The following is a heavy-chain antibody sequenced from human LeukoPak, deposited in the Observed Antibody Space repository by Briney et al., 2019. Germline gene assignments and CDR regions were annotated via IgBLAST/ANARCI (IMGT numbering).Heavy chain of an antibody. D-gene: IGHD1-26*01. J-gene: IGHJ4*02. V-gene: IGHV3-23*01. CDR2: ISGSGGST. Sequence: PGGSLRLSCAPSGFTFSSYAMSWVRQAPGKGLEWVSAISGSGGSTYYADSVKGRFTISRDNSKNTLYLQMNSLRAEDTAVYCCAKARQWELLDFDYWGQGTLVTVSS. CDR3: AKARQWELLDFDY. CDR1: GFTFSSYA.